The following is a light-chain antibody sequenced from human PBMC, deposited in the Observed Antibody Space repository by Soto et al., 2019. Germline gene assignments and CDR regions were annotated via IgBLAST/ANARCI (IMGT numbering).Light chain of an antibody. V-gene: IGLV2-14*01. CDR2: DVS. J-gene: IGLJ1*01. CDR3: SSYTSSSTPYV. CDR1: SSDVGGYNY. Sequence: QSALTQPASVSGSPGQSITISCTGTSSDVGGYNYASWYQQHPGKAPKLMIYDVSNRPSGVSNRFSGSKSGNTASLTISGLQAEDEADYYCSSYTSSSTPYVFGTGTKLTV.